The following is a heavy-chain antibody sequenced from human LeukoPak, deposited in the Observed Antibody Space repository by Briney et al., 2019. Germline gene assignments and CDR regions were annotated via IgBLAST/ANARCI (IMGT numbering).Heavy chain of an antibody. CDR2: INWSGGRT. CDR1: GFTFDDYG. D-gene: IGHD1/OR15-1a*01. V-gene: IGHV3-20*04. J-gene: IGHJ4*02. Sequence: GGSLRLSCAASGFTFDDYGMSWVRHAPGKGLEWVSGINWSGGRTGYADSVKGRFTISRDNAKNTLYLQMNSLRDEDTALYYCARDLTTSDNWGQGTLVTVSS. CDR3: ARDLTTSDN.